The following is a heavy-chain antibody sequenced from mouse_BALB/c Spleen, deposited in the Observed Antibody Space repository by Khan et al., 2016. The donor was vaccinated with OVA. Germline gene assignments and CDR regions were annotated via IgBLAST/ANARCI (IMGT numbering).Heavy chain of an antibody. CDR1: GFSLTSYG. D-gene: IGHD2-3*01. CDR2: IWAGGST. CDR3: ARGDCYYEDAMEY. J-gene: IGHJ4*01. Sequence: QVQLKESGPGLVAPSQSLSITCTVSGFSLTSYGVHWVRQPPGQGLEWLGVIWAGGSTNYNSALMSRLSISKDNSKSQVFLKMNSLQTDDTAMYYWARGDCYYEDAMEYWGQGTSVTVSS. V-gene: IGHV2-9*02.